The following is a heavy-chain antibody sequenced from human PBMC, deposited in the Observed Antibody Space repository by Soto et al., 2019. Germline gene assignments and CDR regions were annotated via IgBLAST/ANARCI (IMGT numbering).Heavy chain of an antibody. CDR1: GESFSGYY. V-gene: IGHV4-34*01. D-gene: IGHD2-21*02. J-gene: IGHJ5*02. CDR2: INHSGST. Sequence: QVQLQQWGAGLLKPSETLSLTCAVYGESFSGYYWSWIRQPPGKGLEWIGEINHSGSTNYNPSLKSRVTISVDTSKNQFSLKLSSVTAADTAVYYCARGWGSISRVVVTASSWFDPWGRGTLVTVSS. CDR3: ARGWGSISRVVVTASSWFDP.